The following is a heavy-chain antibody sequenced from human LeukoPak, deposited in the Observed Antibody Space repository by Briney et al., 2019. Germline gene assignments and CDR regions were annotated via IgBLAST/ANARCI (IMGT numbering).Heavy chain of an antibody. Sequence: ASVKVSCKASGYTFTTYGVGWVRQAPGQGLEWMGWISAYNGNTNYAQKLQGRVTMTTDTSTSTAYMELRSLRSDDTAVYYCARGSTPGIAVAGTIWGQGTLVTVSS. CDR2: ISAYNGNT. J-gene: IGHJ4*02. V-gene: IGHV1-18*01. D-gene: IGHD6-19*01. CDR1: GYTFTTYG. CDR3: ARGSTPGIAVAGTI.